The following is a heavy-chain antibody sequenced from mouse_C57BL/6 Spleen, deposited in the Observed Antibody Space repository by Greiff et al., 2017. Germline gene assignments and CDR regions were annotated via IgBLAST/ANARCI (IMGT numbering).Heavy chain of an antibody. D-gene: IGHD1-1*01. CDR1: GFTFSDYY. J-gene: IGHJ2*01. CDR2: INYDGSST. CDR3: ARERVTTGYFDY. V-gene: IGHV5-16*01. Sequence: EVKVVESEGGLVQPGSSMKLSCTASGFTFSDYYMAWVRQVPEKGLEWVANINYDGSSTYYLDSLKSRFIISRDNAKNILYLQMSSLKSEDTATYYCARERVTTGYFDYWGQGTTLTVSS.